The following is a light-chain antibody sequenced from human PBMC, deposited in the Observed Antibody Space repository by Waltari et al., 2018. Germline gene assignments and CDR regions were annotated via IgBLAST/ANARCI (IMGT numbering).Light chain of an antibody. J-gene: IGKJ4*01. CDR1: QSISSY. CDR3: QQKYSTPLT. Sequence: DIQMTQSPSSLSASVGDRVTITCRASQSISSYLNWYQEKPGKAPKLLINAASSLQSGVPSRFSGSGSGTDFTLTISSLQPDDFATYYCQQKYSTPLTFGGGTKVEI. CDR2: AAS. V-gene: IGKV1-39*01.